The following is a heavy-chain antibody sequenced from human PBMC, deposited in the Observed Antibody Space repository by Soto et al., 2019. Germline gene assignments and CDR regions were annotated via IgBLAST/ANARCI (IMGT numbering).Heavy chain of an antibody. J-gene: IGHJ3*02. Sequence: ASVKVSCKASGYTFTSYYMHWVRQAPGQGLEWMGIINPSGGSTSYAQKFQGRVTMTRDTSTSTVYMELSSLRSEDTAVYYCARVGYDRSGAQDAFDIWGQGPMVTVSS. CDR1: GYTFTSYY. D-gene: IGHD3-22*01. CDR3: ARVGYDRSGAQDAFDI. CDR2: INPSGGST. V-gene: IGHV1-46*01.